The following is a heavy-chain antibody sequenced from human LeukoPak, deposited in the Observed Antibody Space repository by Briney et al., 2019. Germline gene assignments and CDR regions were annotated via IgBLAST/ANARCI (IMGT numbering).Heavy chain of an antibody. CDR2: IYSGGST. CDR1: GFTVSSNY. D-gene: IGHD5-24*01. Sequence: GGSLRLSCAASGFTVSSNYMSWVRQAPGKGVEWVSVIYSGGSTYYADSVKGRFTISRDNSKNTLYLQINSLRAEDTAVYYCARSGYNRFDYWGQGTLVTVSS. V-gene: IGHV3-53*01. J-gene: IGHJ4*02. CDR3: ARSGYNRFDY.